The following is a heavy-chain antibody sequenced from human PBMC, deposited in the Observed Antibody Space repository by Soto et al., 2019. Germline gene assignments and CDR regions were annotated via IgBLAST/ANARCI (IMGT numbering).Heavy chain of an antibody. CDR3: AREKYYYDSSGYLSDY. Sequence: QLQLQESGPGLVKPSETLSLTCTVSGGSISSSSYYWGWIRQPPGKGLEWIGSIYYSGSTYYNPSLKSRVTISVDTSKNQFSLKLSSVTAADTAVYYCAREKYYYDSSGYLSDYWGQGTLVTVSS. CDR1: GGSISSSSYY. D-gene: IGHD3-22*01. CDR2: IYYSGST. V-gene: IGHV4-39*02. J-gene: IGHJ4*02.